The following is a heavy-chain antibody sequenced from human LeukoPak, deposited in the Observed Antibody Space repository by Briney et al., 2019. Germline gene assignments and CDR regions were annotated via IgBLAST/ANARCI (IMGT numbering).Heavy chain of an antibody. J-gene: IGHJ4*02. Sequence: SETLSLTCTVSGGSISSHYWSWIRQPPGKGLEWIGYIYYSGSTNYNPSLKSRVTISVDTSKNQFSLKLSSVTAADTAVYYCARVPQGPYGGYYFDYWGQGTLVTVSS. CDR2: IYYSGST. CDR3: ARVPQGPYGGYYFDY. V-gene: IGHV4-59*11. CDR1: GGSISSHY. D-gene: IGHD4-23*01.